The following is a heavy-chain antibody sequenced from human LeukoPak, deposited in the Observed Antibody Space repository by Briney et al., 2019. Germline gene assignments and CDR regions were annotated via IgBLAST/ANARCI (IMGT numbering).Heavy chain of an antibody. D-gene: IGHD6-13*01. CDR2: IEDDGNKK. V-gene: IGHV3-7*01. CDR1: GFTLGNFW. J-gene: IGHJ4*02. Sequence: PGGPLRFSGPTPGFTLGNFWMNWFRKAQGKGLEWVANIEDDGNKKNYVDSVKGRFTISRDDVKNSIYLQMNSLRADDTAVYYCARGRGIALWGQGTLVTVSS. CDR3: ARGRGIAL.